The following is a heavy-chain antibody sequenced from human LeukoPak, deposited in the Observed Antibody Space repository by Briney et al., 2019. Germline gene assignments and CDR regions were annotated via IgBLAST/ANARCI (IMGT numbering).Heavy chain of an antibody. CDR1: GYTFTSYD. CDR2: MNPNSGNT. V-gene: IGHV1-8*01. D-gene: IGHD5-24*01. J-gene: IGHJ5*02. Sequence: ASVKVSCKASGYTFTSYDINWVRQATGQGLEWMGWMNPNSGNTGYAQKFQGRVTMTRNTSISTAYMELSSLRSEDTAVYYCARGRDGYNSYWFDPLGPGNPGHRLL. CDR3: ARGRDGYNSYWFDP.